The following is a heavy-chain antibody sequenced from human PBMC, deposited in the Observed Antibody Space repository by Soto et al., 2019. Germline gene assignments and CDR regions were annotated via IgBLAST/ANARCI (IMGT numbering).Heavy chain of an antibody. V-gene: IGHV3-30*18. D-gene: IGHD3-9*01. Sequence: GGSLRLSCAASGFTFSSYGMHWVRQAPGKGLEWVAVISYDGSNKYYADSVKGRFTISRDNSKNTLYLQMNSLRAEDTAVYYCAKGFSILTGYLDYWGQGTLVTVSS. CDR1: GFTFSSYG. J-gene: IGHJ4*02. CDR3: AKGFSILTGYLDY. CDR2: ISYDGSNK.